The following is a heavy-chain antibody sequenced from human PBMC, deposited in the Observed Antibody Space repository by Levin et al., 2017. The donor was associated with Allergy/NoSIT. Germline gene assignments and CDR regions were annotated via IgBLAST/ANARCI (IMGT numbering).Heavy chain of an antibody. D-gene: IGHD2-21*01. CDR2: IYWDNDK. CDR3: ARRRPSSSGDWNLGDFDY. CDR1: GFSISTSGVG. Sequence: NASGPTLVKATETLTLTCSFSGFSISTSGVGVGWIRQTPGKALEWLGFIYWDNDKRYSPSLRTRLTLTKDTSRNQVVLLMTHMDPVDTGTYYCARRRPSSSGDWNLGDFDYWGQGALVTVYS. J-gene: IGHJ4*02. V-gene: IGHV2-5*02.